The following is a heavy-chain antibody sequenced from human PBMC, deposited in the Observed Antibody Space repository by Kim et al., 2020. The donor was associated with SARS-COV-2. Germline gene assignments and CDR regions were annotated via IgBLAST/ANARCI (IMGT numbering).Heavy chain of an antibody. J-gene: IGHJ4*02. V-gene: IGHV4-34*01. CDR3: ATSGRIAAAPWYGKYYFDY. CDR2: INHSGST. Sequence: SETLSLTCAVYGGSFSGYYWSWIRQPPGKGLEWIGEINHSGSTNYNPSLKSRVTISVDTSKNQFSLKLSSVTAADTAVYYCATSGRIAAAPWYGKYYFDYWGQGTLVTVSS. CDR1: GGSFSGYY. D-gene: IGHD6-13*01.